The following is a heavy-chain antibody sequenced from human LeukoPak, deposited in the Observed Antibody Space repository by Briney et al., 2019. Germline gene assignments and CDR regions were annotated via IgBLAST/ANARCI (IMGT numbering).Heavy chain of an antibody. D-gene: IGHD5-24*01. Sequence: SETLSPTCTVSGGSIISGGHYWSWIRQHPGKGLEWIGYIYYSGTTYYNPSLKSRVTISVDTSVNQFSLRLPSVTAADTAVYYCARDQDGYSRFDYWGQGTLVTVSS. CDR1: GGSIISGGHY. CDR3: ARDQDGYSRFDY. V-gene: IGHV4-31*03. CDR2: IYYSGTT. J-gene: IGHJ4*02.